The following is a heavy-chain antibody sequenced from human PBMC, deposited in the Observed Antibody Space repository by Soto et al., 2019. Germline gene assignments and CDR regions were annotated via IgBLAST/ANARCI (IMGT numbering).Heavy chain of an antibody. Sequence: LRLSCAASGFTISSYAMSWVRQAPGKGLEWVSAISDRGDTTHYADSVKGRFTISRDTSKNTLYLQMNTLRAEDTAVYYCAKDKPGTTSFDYWGQGALVTVSS. CDR3: AKDKPGTTSFDY. D-gene: IGHD1-1*01. J-gene: IGHJ4*02. CDR2: ISDRGDTT. CDR1: GFTISSYA. V-gene: IGHV3-23*01.